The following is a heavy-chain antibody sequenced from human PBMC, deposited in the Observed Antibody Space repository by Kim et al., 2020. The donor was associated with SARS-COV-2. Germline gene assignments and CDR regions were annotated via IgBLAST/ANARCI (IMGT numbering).Heavy chain of an antibody. CDR1: GFTFSSYA. J-gene: IGHJ6*02. Sequence: GGSLRLSCAASGFTFSSYAMSWVRQAPGKGLEWVSAISGSGGSTYYADSVKGRFTISRDNSKNTLYLQMNSLRAEDTAVYYCAKDCTPEYYYYGMDVWGQGTTVTVSS. CDR2: ISGSGGST. V-gene: IGHV3-23*01. CDR3: AKDCTPEYYYYGMDV. D-gene: IGHD2-8*01.